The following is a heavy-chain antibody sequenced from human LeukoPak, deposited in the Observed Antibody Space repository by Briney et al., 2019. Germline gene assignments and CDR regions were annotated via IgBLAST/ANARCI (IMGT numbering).Heavy chain of an antibody. D-gene: IGHD1-1*01. CDR2: IYYSGRT. V-gene: IGHV4-59*01. Sequence: PSETLSLTCTVSGGSISPYYWTWIRQSPGKALEWIGYIYYSGRTSYNPSLKSRVTMSVDTSKNQFSLQLSSVTAADTAVYYCARGARTTGTTGPEEYYYYYGMDVWGQGTTVTVSS. J-gene: IGHJ6*02. CDR1: GGSISPYY. CDR3: ARGARTTGTTGPEEYYYYYGMDV.